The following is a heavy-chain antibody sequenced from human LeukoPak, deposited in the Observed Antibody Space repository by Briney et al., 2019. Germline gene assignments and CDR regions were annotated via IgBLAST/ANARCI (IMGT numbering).Heavy chain of an antibody. CDR3: ASVHSSGYYYVLDP. J-gene: IGHJ5*02. D-gene: IGHD3-22*01. CDR1: GFTFSSYS. Sequence: GGSLGLSCAASGFTFSSYSMNWVRQAPGKGLEWVSSISSSSSYIYYADSVKGRFTISRDNAKNSLYLQMNSLRAEDTAVYYCASVHSSGYYYVLDPWGQGTLVTVSS. V-gene: IGHV3-21*01. CDR2: ISSSSSYI.